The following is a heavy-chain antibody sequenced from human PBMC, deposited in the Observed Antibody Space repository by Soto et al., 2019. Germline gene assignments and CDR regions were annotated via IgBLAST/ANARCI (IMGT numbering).Heavy chain of an antibody. Sequence: PGESLKISCKGSGYSFTSYWIGWVRQMPGKGLEWMGIIYPGDSDTRYSPSFQGQVTISADKSISTAYLQWSSLKASDTAMYYCATLKILHPWLSGMDVWGQGTTVTVSS. CDR2: IYPGDSDT. J-gene: IGHJ6*02. D-gene: IGHD3-9*01. CDR3: ATLKILHPWLSGMDV. CDR1: GYSFTSYW. V-gene: IGHV5-51*01.